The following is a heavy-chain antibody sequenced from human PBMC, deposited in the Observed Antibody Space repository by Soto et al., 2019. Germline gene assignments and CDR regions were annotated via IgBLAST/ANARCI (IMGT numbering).Heavy chain of an antibody. V-gene: IGHV3-30-3*01. CDR2: ISYDGSNK. CDR3: ARNDIPDAFDI. D-gene: IGHD2-15*01. J-gene: IGHJ3*02. Sequence: GGSLRLSCAASGFTFSSYAMHWVRQAPGKGLEWVAVISYDGSNKYYADSVKGRFTISRDNSKNTLYLQMNSLRAEDTAVYYCARNDIPDAFDIWGQGTMVTVSS. CDR1: GFTFSSYA.